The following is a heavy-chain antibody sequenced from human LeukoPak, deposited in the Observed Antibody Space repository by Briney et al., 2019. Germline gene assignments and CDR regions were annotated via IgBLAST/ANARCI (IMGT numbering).Heavy chain of an antibody. D-gene: IGHD4-11*01. CDR2: ISGNGIST. Sequence: PGGSLRLSCAASGFTFSSYWMHWVRQAPGKGLVWVSSISGNGISTNYADSVKGRFTISRNKSKNTLYLQMKSLRVEDTAVYYCAKDLSNYGNHYGMDVWGQGTSVTVSS. CDR3: AKDLSNYGNHYGMDV. CDR1: GFTFSSYW. J-gene: IGHJ6*02. V-gene: IGHV3-74*01.